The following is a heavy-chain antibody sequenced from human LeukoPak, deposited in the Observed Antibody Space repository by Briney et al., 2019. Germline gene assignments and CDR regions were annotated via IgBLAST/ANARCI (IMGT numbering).Heavy chain of an antibody. V-gene: IGHV1-2*06. Sequence: ASVKVSCKASGYTFTGYYMHWVRQAPGQGLEWMERINPNSGGTNYAQKFQGRVTMTRDTSISTAYMELSRLRSDDTAVYYCARDTGAPDYYMDVWGKGTTVTVSS. D-gene: IGHD1-26*01. J-gene: IGHJ6*03. CDR3: ARDTGAPDYYMDV. CDR1: GYTFTGYY. CDR2: INPNSGGT.